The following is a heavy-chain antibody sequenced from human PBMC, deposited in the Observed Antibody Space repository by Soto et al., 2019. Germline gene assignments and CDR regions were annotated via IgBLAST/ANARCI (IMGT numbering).Heavy chain of an antibody. CDR2: ISGSGGST. V-gene: IGHV3-23*01. Sequence: GGSLRLSCAASGFTFSSYAMSWVRQAPGKGLEWVSAISGSGGSTYYADSVKGRFTISRDNSKNTLYLQMNSLRAEETAVYYCAKARSHYYDSSGYYYEYYFDYWGQGTLVTVSS. D-gene: IGHD3-22*01. CDR1: GFTFSSYA. CDR3: AKARSHYYDSSGYYYEYYFDY. J-gene: IGHJ4*02.